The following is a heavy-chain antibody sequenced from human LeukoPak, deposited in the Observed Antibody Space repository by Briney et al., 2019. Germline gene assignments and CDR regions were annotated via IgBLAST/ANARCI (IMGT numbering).Heavy chain of an antibody. D-gene: IGHD1-7*01. Sequence: SETLSLTCTVSGGSISSYYWSWIRQPPGKGLEWIGYIYYSGSTNYNPSLKSRVTISVDTSKNQFSLKLSSVTAADTAVYYCAGHRTTTKRDWFDPWGQGTLVTVSS. J-gene: IGHJ5*02. CDR1: GGSISSYY. V-gene: IGHV4-59*08. CDR3: AGHRTTTKRDWFDP. CDR2: IYYSGST.